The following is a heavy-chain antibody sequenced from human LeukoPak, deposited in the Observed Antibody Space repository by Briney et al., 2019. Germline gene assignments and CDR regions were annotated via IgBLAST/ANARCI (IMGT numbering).Heavy chain of an antibody. D-gene: IGHD5-24*01. J-gene: IGHJ3*02. CDR2: INHSGST. V-gene: IGHV4-34*01. CDR3: ARDGYNSAPNVFDI. CDR1: CGSFSGYY. Sequence: SETLSLTCAVYCGSFSGYYWSWIRQPPGKGLEWIGEINHSGSTNYNPSLKSRVTISVDTSKNQFSLKLSSVTAADTAVYYCARDGYNSAPNVFDIWGQGTMVTVSS.